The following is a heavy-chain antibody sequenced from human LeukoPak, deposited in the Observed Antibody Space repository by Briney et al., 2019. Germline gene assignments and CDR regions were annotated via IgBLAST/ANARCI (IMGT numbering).Heavy chain of an antibody. D-gene: IGHD6-13*01. CDR2: IRYDGSNK. CDR1: GFTFSSYG. J-gene: IGHJ4*02. CDR3: AKDSSSWYYFDY. V-gene: IGHV3-30*02. Sequence: GGSLRLSCAASGFTFSSYGMHWVRQAPGKGLGWVAFIRYDGSNKYYADSVKGRFTISRDNSKNTLYLQMNSLRAEDTAVYYCAKDSSSWYYFDYWGQGTLVTVSS.